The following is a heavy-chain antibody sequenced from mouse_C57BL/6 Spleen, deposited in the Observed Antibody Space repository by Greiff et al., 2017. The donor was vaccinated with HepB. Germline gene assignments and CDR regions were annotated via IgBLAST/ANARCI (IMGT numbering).Heavy chain of an antibody. J-gene: IGHJ3*01. D-gene: IGHD2-4*01. Sequence: VHVKQSGPELVKPGASVKISCKASGYTFTDYYMNWVKQSHGKSLEWIGDINPNNGGTSYNQKFKGKATLTVDKSSSTAYMELRSLTSEDSAVYYCARYYDLAWFAYWGQGTLVTVSA. V-gene: IGHV1-26*01. CDR3: ARYYDLAWFAY. CDR2: INPNNGGT. CDR1: GYTFTDYY.